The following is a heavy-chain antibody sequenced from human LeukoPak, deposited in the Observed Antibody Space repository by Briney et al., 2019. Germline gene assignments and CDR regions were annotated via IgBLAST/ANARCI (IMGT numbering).Heavy chain of an antibody. CDR3: ASSRNDILTGYNPYAFDI. V-gene: IGHV4-59*01. Sequence: KSSETLSLTCTVSGGSLSSYYWSWIRQPPGKGLEWIGYIYYSGSTNYNPSLKSRVTISVDTSKNQFSLKLSSVTAADTAVYYCASSRNDILTGYNPYAFDIWGPGTMVTVSS. J-gene: IGHJ3*02. CDR2: IYYSGST. CDR1: GGSLSSYY. D-gene: IGHD3-9*01.